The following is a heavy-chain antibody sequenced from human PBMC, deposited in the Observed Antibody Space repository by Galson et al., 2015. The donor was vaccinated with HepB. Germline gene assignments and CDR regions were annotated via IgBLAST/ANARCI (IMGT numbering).Heavy chain of an antibody. Sequence: SLRLSCAASGFTFSSYAMHWVRQAPGKGLEYVSAISSNGGSTYYADSVKGRFTISRDNSKNTLYLQMSSLRAEDTAVYYCVKDPRGYGRGYWGQGTLVTVSS. V-gene: IGHV3-64D*06. CDR3: VKDPRGYGRGY. CDR1: GFTFSSYA. J-gene: IGHJ4*02. D-gene: IGHD5-12*01. CDR2: ISSNGGST.